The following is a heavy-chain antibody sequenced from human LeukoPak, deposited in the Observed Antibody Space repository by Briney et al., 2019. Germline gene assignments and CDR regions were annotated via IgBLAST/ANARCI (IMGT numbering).Heavy chain of an antibody. CDR3: ARGTLRLGEFAVTYYFDY. V-gene: IGHV1-2*04. CDR2: INPNSGGT. Sequence: RASVKVSCKASGYTFTGYYIHWVRQAPGQGLEWMGWINPNSGGTKYAQKFQGWVIMTRDTSISTAYMEMSRLRSDDTAVYYCARGTLRLGEFAVTYYFDYWGQGALATVSS. CDR1: GYTFTGYY. J-gene: IGHJ4*02. D-gene: IGHD3-16*01.